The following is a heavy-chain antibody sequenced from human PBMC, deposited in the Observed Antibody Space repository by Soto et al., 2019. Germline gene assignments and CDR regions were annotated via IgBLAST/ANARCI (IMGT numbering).Heavy chain of an antibody. Sequence: QVQLVQSGAEVKKPGASVKVSCKASGYTFTGYYMHWVRQAPGQGLEWMGWINPNSGGTNYAQKFQGWVTMTRDTSISTAYMELSRLRSDDTAVYYCEREGGQLLWYDHYYGMDVWGQGTMVTVSS. CDR1: GYTFTGYY. J-gene: IGHJ6*02. CDR3: EREGGQLLWYDHYYGMDV. V-gene: IGHV1-2*04. CDR2: INPNSGGT. D-gene: IGHD3-10*01.